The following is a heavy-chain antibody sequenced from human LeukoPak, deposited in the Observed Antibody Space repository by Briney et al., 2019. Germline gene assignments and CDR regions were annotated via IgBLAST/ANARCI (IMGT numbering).Heavy chain of an antibody. CDR2: INPSGGST. Sequence: GASVKASCKASGYTFTSYYMHWVRQAPGQGLEWMGIINPSGGSTSYAQKFQGRVTMTRDMSTSTVYMELSSLRSEDTAVYYCARDNCSGGSCYSGTSFDIWGQGTMVTVSS. CDR1: GYTFTSYY. CDR3: ARDNCSGGSCYSGTSFDI. J-gene: IGHJ3*02. D-gene: IGHD2-15*01. V-gene: IGHV1-46*01.